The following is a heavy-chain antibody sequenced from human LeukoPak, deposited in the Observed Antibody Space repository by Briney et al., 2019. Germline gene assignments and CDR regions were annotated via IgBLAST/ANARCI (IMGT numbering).Heavy chain of an antibody. CDR1: GFSFDDYV. V-gene: IGHV3-9*01. CDR2: ISWNSASI. J-gene: IGHJ6*02. D-gene: IGHD4-17*01. Sequence: PGGSLRLSCAASGFSFDDYVMHWVRQVPGKGLEWVSGISWNSASIGYADSVKGRFTISRDNAKNFLYLQVNSLRVEDTALYYFAKDIRGATVTDYGMDDWGQGPTVTVS. CDR3: AKDIRGATVTDYGMDD.